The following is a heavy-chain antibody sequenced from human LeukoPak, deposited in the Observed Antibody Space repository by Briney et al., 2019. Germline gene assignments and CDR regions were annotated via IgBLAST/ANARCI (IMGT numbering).Heavy chain of an antibody. Sequence: GGALRLSCAASGFTFSSYDMTWVRQAPGKGLEWVSYISSSSSTIYYADSVKGRFTISRDNAKNSLYLQMNSLRAEDTAVYYCARVLHKRNYDSSVYYGYWGQGTLVTVSS. CDR3: ARVLHKRNYDSSVYYGY. D-gene: IGHD3-22*01. CDR1: GFTFSSYD. V-gene: IGHV3-48*01. CDR2: ISSSSSTI. J-gene: IGHJ4*02.